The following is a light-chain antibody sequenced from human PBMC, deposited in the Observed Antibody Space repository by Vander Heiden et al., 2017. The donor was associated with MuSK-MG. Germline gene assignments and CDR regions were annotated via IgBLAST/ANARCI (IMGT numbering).Light chain of an antibody. CDR3: EKSESTPLT. CDR2: AAH. CDR1: QSISSY. J-gene: IGKJ4*01. Sequence: DIQMTQSPSSLAASVGDRATITCRASQSISSYLNRYQRKTRKAPKRLIYAAHSLESGVPSSVSGSGSGTEFTLTTSTLQTEDFGTYYCEKSESTPLTFGGGTKVEIK. V-gene: IGKV1-39*01.